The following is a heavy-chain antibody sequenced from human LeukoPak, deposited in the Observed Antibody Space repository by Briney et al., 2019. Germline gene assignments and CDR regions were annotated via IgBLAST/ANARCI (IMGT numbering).Heavy chain of an antibody. CDR3: ARGRRITMVRGVIPPAFDI. CDR1: GGSFSGYY. D-gene: IGHD3-10*01. J-gene: IGHJ3*02. Sequence: SETLSLTCAVYGGSFSGYYWSWIRQPPGKGLECIGEINHSRSTNYNPSLKSRVTISVDTSKHQFSLKLSSVTAADTAVYYCARGRRITMVRGVIPPAFDIWGQGTMVTVSS. CDR2: INHSRST. V-gene: IGHV4-34*01.